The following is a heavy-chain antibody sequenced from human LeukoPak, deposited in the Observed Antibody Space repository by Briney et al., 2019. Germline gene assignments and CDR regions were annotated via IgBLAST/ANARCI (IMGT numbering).Heavy chain of an antibody. CDR1: GGSISSDY. Sequence: SETLSLTCTVSGGSISSDYWSWIRQPPGKGLEWIGYVYYSGSTSYNPSLKSRVTISPDTSKNQFSLKLSSVTAADTAVYYCARTRGSNYYYDMDVWGQGTTVTVSS. V-gene: IGHV4-59*01. CDR2: VYYSGST. J-gene: IGHJ6*02. D-gene: IGHD4-11*01. CDR3: ARTRGSNYYYDMDV.